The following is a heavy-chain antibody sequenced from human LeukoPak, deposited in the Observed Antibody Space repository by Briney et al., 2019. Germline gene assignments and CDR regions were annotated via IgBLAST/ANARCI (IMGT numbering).Heavy chain of an antibody. V-gene: IGHV4-34*01. CDR1: GGSFSGYY. Sequence: SETLSLTCAVYGGSFSGYYWSWIRQPPGKGLEWIGSIYYSGTTHYNPSLKSRVSISVDRSKKQFSLKLTSVTAADTALYHCAIRFGRLEAGGTPFDSWGQGTLVTVSS. J-gene: IGHJ4*02. CDR2: IYYSGTT. D-gene: IGHD6-13*01. CDR3: AIRFGRLEAGGTPFDS.